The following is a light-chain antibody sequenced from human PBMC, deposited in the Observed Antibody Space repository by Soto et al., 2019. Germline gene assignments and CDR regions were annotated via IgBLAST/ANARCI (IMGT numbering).Light chain of an antibody. Sequence: DIQMTQSPSTLSAAVGGRVTITCRASQRSSSWLAWYQQKPGKAPKLLIYKASSLESGVPSRFSGSGSGTEFTLTISSLQPDDFATYYCQQYNSFYTFGHRTKLVLK. V-gene: IGKV1-5*03. CDR2: KAS. CDR3: QQYNSFYT. CDR1: QRSSSW. J-gene: IGKJ2*01.